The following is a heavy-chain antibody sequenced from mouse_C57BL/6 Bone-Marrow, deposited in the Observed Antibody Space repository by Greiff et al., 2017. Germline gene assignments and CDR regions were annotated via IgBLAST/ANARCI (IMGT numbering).Heavy chain of an antibody. J-gene: IGHJ4*01. D-gene: IGHD2-4*01. Sequence: VQLQQPGAELVKPGASVKLSCQASGYTFTNYWMHWVKQRPGQGLEWIGMMHPNGGSPDYNEKFKSEATLSVDKSSRTAYMELSSLTSEDSAVYYCARSYDYDDYTMDDWGQGTSVTVSS. V-gene: IGHV1-64*01. CDR3: ARSYDYDDYTMDD. CDR1: GYTFTNYW. CDR2: MHPNGGSP.